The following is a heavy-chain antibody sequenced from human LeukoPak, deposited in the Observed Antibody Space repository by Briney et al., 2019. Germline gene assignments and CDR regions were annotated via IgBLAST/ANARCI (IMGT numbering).Heavy chain of an antibody. D-gene: IGHD4-23*01. Sequence: ASVKVSCKASGYTFTGYYMHWVRQAPGQGLEWMGWINPNSGGTNYAQKFQGRVTMTRDTAISTAYLELSRLRSDDTAVYYCARGVVTHDAFDIWGQGTMVTVSS. CDR2: INPNSGGT. CDR1: GYTFTGYY. CDR3: ARGVVTHDAFDI. J-gene: IGHJ3*02. V-gene: IGHV1-2*02.